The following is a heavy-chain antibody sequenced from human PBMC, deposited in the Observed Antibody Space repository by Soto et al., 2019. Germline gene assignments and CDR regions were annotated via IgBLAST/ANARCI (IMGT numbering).Heavy chain of an antibody. CDR3: AKDDVSGDGLWLVSD. J-gene: IGHJ4*02. V-gene: IGHV3-23*01. CDR2: ITGSGSSI. Sequence: DVQLLESGGGLVQPGGSLKLSCVASGFSFNKYAMIWVRQAPGKGQEWVSGITGSGSSIQYTASVKGRFTISRDNSKNTVYLQMDYLSAEDTAMYYCAKDDVSGDGLWLVSDWGQGTPVTVS. D-gene: IGHD2-21*02. CDR1: GFSFNKYA.